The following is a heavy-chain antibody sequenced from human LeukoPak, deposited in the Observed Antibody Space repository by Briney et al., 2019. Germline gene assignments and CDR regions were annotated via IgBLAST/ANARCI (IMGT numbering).Heavy chain of an antibody. CDR1: GFTFSSYE. V-gene: IGHV3-48*03. D-gene: IGHD6-19*01. CDR2: ISSSGSTI. J-gene: IGHJ4*02. Sequence: GGSLRLSCAASGFTFSSYEMNWVRQAPGKGLEWVSYISSSGSTIYYADSVKGRFTISRDNSKSTLYLQMNSLRAGDTAVYYCARSIAVAGLAFDYWGQGTLVTVSS. CDR3: ARSIAVAGLAFDY.